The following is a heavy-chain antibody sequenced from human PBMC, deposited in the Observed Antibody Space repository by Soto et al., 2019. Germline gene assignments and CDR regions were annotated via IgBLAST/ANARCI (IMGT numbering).Heavy chain of an antibody. CDR1: GGTFSSYT. J-gene: IGHJ4*02. Sequence: QVQVVQSGAEVKKPGSSVKVSCKASGGTFSSYTITWVRQAPGQGLEWLGRIIPIFGVTNYAQKFQDRLTMSADRPTTTAYMELSSLTSADTAVYYCVRDWESTTQTWGFGDSCGQGTLVTVSS. CDR2: IIPIFGVT. V-gene: IGHV1-69*04. CDR3: VRDWESTTQTWGFGDS. D-gene: IGHD3-10*01.